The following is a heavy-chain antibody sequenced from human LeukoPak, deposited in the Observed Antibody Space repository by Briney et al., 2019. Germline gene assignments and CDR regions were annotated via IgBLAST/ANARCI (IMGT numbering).Heavy chain of an antibody. D-gene: IGHD4-17*01. V-gene: IGHV1-2*02. J-gene: IGHJ4*02. CDR2: INPNSGGT. Sequence: GASVKVSCKASGYTFTGYYMHWVRQAPGQGLEWMGWINPNSGGTNYAQKFQGRVTMTRDTSISTAYMELSRLRSDDTAVYYCASHTPYGDHITAFDYWGQGTLVTVSS. CDR3: ASHTPYGDHITAFDY. CDR1: GYTFTGYY.